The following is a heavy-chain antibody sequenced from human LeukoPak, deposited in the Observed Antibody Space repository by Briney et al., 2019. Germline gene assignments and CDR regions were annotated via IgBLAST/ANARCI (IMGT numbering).Heavy chain of an antibody. V-gene: IGHV3-30*18. CDR3: AKGVLSAHLDY. J-gene: IGHJ4*02. Sequence: GGSLRLSCAASGFTFSSYGMHWVRQAPGKGLEWVAVISYDGSNKYYADSVKGRFTISRDNSKNTLYLQMNSLRAEDTAVYYCAKGVLSAHLDYWGQGTLVTVSS. CDR2: ISYDGSNK. D-gene: IGHD3-10*01. CDR1: GFTFSSYG.